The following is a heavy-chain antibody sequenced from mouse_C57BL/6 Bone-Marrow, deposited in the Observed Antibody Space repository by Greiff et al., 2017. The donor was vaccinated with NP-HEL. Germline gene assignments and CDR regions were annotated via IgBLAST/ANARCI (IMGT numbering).Heavy chain of an antibody. D-gene: IGHD2-1*01. V-gene: IGHV1-53*01. CDR1: GFTFTSYW. Sequence: VQLQQPGADLVKPGASVKLSCTASGFTFTSYWMPWVQQRPGQGLEWIGTITPSRGGTYYNEKLKSRVTMSVDKSSSTADMQLRSLTSEDSAVYYCARYEVWGNYVGYAMDYWGQGTAVTVSS. CDR2: ITPSRGGT. CDR3: ARYEVWGNYVGYAMDY. J-gene: IGHJ4*01.